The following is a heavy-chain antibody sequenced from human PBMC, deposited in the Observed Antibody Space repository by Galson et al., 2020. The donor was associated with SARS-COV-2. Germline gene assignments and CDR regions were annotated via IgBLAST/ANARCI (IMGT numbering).Heavy chain of an antibody. V-gene: IGHV3-30*04. D-gene: IGHD4-17*01. CDR2: ISYDGSNK. J-gene: IGHJ3*02. Sequence: GGSLRLSCAASGFTFSSYAMHWVRQAPGKRLEWVAVISYDGSNKYYADSVKGRFTISRDNSKNTLYLQMNSLRVEDTAVYYCARGTNGDDAFDIWGQGTMVTVSS. CDR3: ARGTNGDDAFDI. CDR1: GFTFSSYA.